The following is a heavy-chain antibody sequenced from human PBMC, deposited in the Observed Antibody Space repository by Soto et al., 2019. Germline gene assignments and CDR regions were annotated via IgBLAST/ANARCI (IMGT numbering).Heavy chain of an antibody. J-gene: IGHJ5*02. CDR1: GGSISSYY. V-gene: IGHV4-59*01. CDR3: ARGPRATIFGVVRPSRGFDP. Sequence: SETLSLTCTVSGGSISSYYWSWIRQPPGKGLEWIGYIYYSGSTNYNPSLKSRVTISVDTSKNQFSLKLSSVTAADTAVYYCARGPRATIFGVVRPSRGFDPRAQRTPVTVSS. CDR2: IYYSGST. D-gene: IGHD3-3*01.